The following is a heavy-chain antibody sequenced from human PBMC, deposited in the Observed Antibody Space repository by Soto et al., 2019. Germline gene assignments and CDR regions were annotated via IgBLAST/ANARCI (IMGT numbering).Heavy chain of an antibody. CDR1: GCTFTSYG. Sequence: GSLTVSCNASGCTFTSYGITWVRQATGPGLEWLGWTQTNRGNTCYAQKFQGSVTMTRNTSISTAYMELSSLRSEDKAVYYCARVPRIAALPRPNGLHPWGRGTLVTIYS. CDR2: TQTNRGNT. V-gene: IGHV1-8*02. J-gene: IGHJ5*02. D-gene: IGHD6-6*01. CDR3: ARVPRIAALPRPNGLHP.